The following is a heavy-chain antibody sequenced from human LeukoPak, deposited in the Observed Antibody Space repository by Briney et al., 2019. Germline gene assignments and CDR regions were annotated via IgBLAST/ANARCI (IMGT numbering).Heavy chain of an antibody. Sequence: PSETLSLTCAVYGGSFSGYYWSWIRQPPGKGLEWIGEINHSGSTNYNPSLKSRVTISVDTSKNQFSLKLSSVTAADTAVYYCARESFPYYYETSGYFDYWGQGTLVTVSS. CDR3: ARESFPYYYETSGYFDY. V-gene: IGHV4-34*01. CDR1: GGSFSGYY. J-gene: IGHJ4*02. D-gene: IGHD3-22*01. CDR2: INHSGST.